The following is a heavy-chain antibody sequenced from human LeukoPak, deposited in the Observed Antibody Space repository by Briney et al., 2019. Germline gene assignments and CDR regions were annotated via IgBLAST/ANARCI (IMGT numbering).Heavy chain of an antibody. CDR3: AIRWLQSDDGFDY. CDR2: IYYSGST. D-gene: IGHD5-24*01. J-gene: IGHJ4*02. CDR1: GGSISSGGYY. Sequence: SETLSLTCTVSGGSISSGGYYWSWIRQHPGKGLEWIGYIYYSGSTYYNPSLKSRVTISVDTSKNQFSLKLSSVTAADTAVYYCAIRWLQSDDGFDYWGQGTLVTVSS. V-gene: IGHV4-31*03.